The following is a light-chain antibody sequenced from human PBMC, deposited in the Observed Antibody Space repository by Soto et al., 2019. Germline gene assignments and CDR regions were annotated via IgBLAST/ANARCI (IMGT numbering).Light chain of an antibody. CDR1: SSNIGINY. CDR2: RNN. CDR3: ATLEDNLAARV. J-gene: IGLJ3*02. V-gene: IGLV1-47*01. Sequence: HSVLIQPPSASGTPGQRVTISCSGSSSNIGINYVYWFQQLQGAAPKLLIYRNNQRPSGVPDRFSGSKSGTSASLAISGLLSEDEADYYCATLEDNLAARVFGGGTKLTVL.